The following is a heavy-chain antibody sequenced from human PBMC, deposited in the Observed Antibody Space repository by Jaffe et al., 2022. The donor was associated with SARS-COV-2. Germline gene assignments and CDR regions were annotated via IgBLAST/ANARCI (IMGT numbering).Heavy chain of an antibody. CDR2: INPNSGGT. Sequence: QVQLVQSGAEVKKPGASVKVSCKASGYTFTGYYMHWVRQAPGQGLEWMGWINPNSGGTNYAQKFQGWVTMTRDTSISTAYMELSRLRSDDTAVYYCARSGHYYAPGWPTFDYWGQGTLVTVSS. V-gene: IGHV1-2*04. CDR1: GYTFTGYY. CDR3: ARSGHYYAPGWPTFDY. J-gene: IGHJ4*02. D-gene: IGHD3-10*01.